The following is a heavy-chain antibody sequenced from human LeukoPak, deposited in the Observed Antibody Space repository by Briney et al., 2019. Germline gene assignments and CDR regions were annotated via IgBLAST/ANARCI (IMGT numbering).Heavy chain of an antibody. D-gene: IGHD4-23*01. V-gene: IGHV4-59*01. CDR1: RGSISSFY. CDR2: ISYSGNT. CDR3: ARDYGGKFDY. Sequence: PSETLSLTCTVSRGSISSFYWSCIRQPPGEGLEWIGYISYSGNTKYDPSLKSRVTISVDTSKNQFSLKLSCVTAADTAVYYCARDYGGKFDYWGQGTLVTVSS. J-gene: IGHJ4*02.